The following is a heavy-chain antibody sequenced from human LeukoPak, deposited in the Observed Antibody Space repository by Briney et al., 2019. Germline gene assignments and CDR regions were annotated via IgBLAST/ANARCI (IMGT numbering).Heavy chain of an antibody. J-gene: IGHJ6*02. D-gene: IGHD2-2*01. CDR2: MNPNSGNT. CDR1: GYTFTSYD. Sequence: GASVKVSCKASGYTFTSYDINWVRQATGQGLEWMGWMNPNSGNTGYAQKFQGRVTMTRNTSISTAYMELSGLRSEDTAVYYCARGDRSIVVVPAAIRNYHYYGMDVWGQGTTVTVSS. CDR3: ARGDRSIVVVPAAIRNYHYYGMDV. V-gene: IGHV1-8*01.